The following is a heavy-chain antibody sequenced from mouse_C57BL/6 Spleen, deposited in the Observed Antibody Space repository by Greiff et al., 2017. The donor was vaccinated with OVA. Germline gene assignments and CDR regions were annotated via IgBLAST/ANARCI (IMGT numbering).Heavy chain of an antibody. Sequence: QQPGAELVMPGASVKLSCKASGYTFTSYWMHWVKQRPGQGLEWIGEIDPSDSYTNYNQKFKGKSTLTVDKSSSTAYMQLSSLTSEDSAVYYCARWFYWYFDVWGTGTTVTVSS. CDR1: GYTFTSYW. CDR3: ARWFYWYFDV. V-gene: IGHV1-69*01. J-gene: IGHJ1*03. D-gene: IGHD2-2*01. CDR2: IDPSDSYT.